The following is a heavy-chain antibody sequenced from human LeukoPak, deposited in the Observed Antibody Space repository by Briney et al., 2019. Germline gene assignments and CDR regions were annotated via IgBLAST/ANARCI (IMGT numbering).Heavy chain of an antibody. J-gene: IGHJ5*02. CDR3: ALVDTAMVTWFDP. CDR2: IIPIFGTA. V-gene: IGHV1-69*05. CDR1: GGTFSSYA. D-gene: IGHD5-18*01. Sequence: SVKVSCKASGGTFSSYAISWVRQAPGQGLEWMGRIIPIFGTANYAQKFQGRVTVTTDESTSTAYMELSSLRSEDTAVYYCALVDTAMVTWFDPWGQGTLVTVSS.